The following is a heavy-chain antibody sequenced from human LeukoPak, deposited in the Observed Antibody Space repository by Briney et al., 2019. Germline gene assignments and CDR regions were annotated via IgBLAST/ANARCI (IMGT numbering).Heavy chain of an antibody. CDR1: GGTFSSYA. J-gene: IGHJ5*02. CDR3: ARDLSASIAAAVYNWFDP. V-gene: IGHV1-69*05. D-gene: IGHD6-13*01. CDR2: IIPIFGTA. Sequence: ASVKVSCKASGGTFSSYAISWVRQAPGQGLKWMGGIIPIFGTANYAQKFQGRVTITTDESTSTAYMELSSLRSEDTAVYYCARDLSASIAAAVYNWFDPWGQGTLVTVSS.